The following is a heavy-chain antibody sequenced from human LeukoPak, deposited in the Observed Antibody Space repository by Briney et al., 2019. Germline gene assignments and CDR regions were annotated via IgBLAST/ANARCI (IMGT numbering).Heavy chain of an antibody. CDR1: GFTFSSYA. CDR3: AKDSEYYYDSSGYWDY. Sequence: GGSLRLSCAASGFTFSSYAMSWVRQAPGKGLEWVSAISGSGGSTYYADSLKGRFTISRDNSKNTLYLQMNSLRAEDTAVYYCAKDSEYYYDSSGYWDYWGQGTLVTVSS. D-gene: IGHD3-22*01. CDR2: ISGSGGST. V-gene: IGHV3-23*01. J-gene: IGHJ4*02.